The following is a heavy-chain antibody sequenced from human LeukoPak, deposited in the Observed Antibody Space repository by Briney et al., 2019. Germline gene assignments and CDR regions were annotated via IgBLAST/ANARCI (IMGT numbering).Heavy chain of an antibody. J-gene: IGHJ5*02. CDR2: IYSGGST. CDR3: ARATYCSGGSCYAFDP. D-gene: IGHD2-15*01. Sequence: GGSLRLSCVASGFTVSSYYMSWVRQAPGKGLEWVSVIYSGGSTYYTDSVKGRFTISRDNSKNTLYLQMNSLRAEDTAVYYCARATYCSGGSCYAFDPWGQGILVTVSS. V-gene: IGHV3-53*01. CDR1: GFTVSSYY.